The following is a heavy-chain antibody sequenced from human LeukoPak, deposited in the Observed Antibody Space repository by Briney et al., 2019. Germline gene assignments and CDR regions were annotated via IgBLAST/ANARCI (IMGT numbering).Heavy chain of an antibody. D-gene: IGHD3-16*01. V-gene: IGHV4-30-2*01. CDR2: IYHSGST. J-gene: IGHJ5*02. CDR3: ARSTWGRFDP. CDR1: GGSISSGGYS. Sequence: PSQTLSLTCAVSGGSISSGGYSWSWIRQPPGKGLEWIGYIYHSGSTYYNPSLKSRVTISVDRSKNQFSLKLSSVTAADTAVYYCARSTWGRFDPWGQGTLVTVSS.